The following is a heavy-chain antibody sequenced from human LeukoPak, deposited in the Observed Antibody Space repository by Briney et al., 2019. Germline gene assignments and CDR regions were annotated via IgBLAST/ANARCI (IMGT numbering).Heavy chain of an antibody. CDR1: GGSISSGGYY. D-gene: IGHD6-19*01. V-gene: IGHV4-31*03. J-gene: IGHJ4*02. CDR2: IYYSGST. CDR3: ARDSSGWYFDY. Sequence: PSQTLSLTCTVSGGSISSGGYYWSWIRQHPGKGLEWIGYIYYSGSTNYNPSLKSRVTISVDTSKNQFSLKLSSVTAADTAVYYCARDSSGWYFDYWGQGTLVTVSS.